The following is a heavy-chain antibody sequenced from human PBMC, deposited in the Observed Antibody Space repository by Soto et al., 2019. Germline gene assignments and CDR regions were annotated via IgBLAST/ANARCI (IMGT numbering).Heavy chain of an antibody. CDR1: GGSMTNSDYD. Sequence: QLQLQESGPGLVKPSETLSLTCAVSGGSMTNSDYDWDWIRRPPGEGLEWIGTIYYDGGTYYNPSLKSRVTMSVDTSKNHFSTRLTSVTAADTAVYYCARRTRLSYFLDPWGRGTLVTVSS. J-gene: IGHJ5*02. D-gene: IGHD3-9*01. CDR3: ARRTRLSYFLDP. V-gene: IGHV4-39*02. CDR2: IYYDGGT.